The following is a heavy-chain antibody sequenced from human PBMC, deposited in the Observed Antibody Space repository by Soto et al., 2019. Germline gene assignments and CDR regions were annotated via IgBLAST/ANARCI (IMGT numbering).Heavy chain of an antibody. D-gene: IGHD6-6*01. CDR2: IYYSGST. V-gene: IGHV4-39*01. J-gene: IGHJ6*02. CDR1: GGSISSSSYY. CDR3: ARHLEYSSSWGKYGMDV. Sequence: ETLSLTCTVSGGSISSSSYYWGWIRQPPGKGLEWIGSIYYSGSTYYNPSLKSRVTISVDTSKNQFSLKLSSVTAADTAVYYCARHLEYSSSWGKYGMDVWGQGTTVTVSS.